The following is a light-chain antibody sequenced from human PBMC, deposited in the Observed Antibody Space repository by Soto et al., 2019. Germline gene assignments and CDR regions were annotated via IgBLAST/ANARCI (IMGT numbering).Light chain of an antibody. Sequence: QSVLTQPPSASGTPGQRVTISCSGSNSNIESNTVNWYQQLPGTAPKLLIYSNNQLPSGVPDRFSGSKSGTSASLAISGLQSDDEADYYCAAWDDSLNGHVVFGGGTKVTVL. CDR1: NSNIESNT. CDR3: AAWDDSLNGHVV. J-gene: IGLJ2*01. CDR2: SNN. V-gene: IGLV1-44*01.